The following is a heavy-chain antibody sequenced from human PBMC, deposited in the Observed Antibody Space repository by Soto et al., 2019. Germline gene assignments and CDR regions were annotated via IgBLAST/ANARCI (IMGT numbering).Heavy chain of an antibody. Sequence: PGGSLELSCRGSGCVFKSFLIGWVSLMRGKGLEWMGIIYPDASDTRYSPPFQGQVTLSADKSINTAYLQWSSLKASDTAMYYCARLLYDSSGSYLPNFDCWGQGTLVTVSS. D-gene: IGHD3-22*01. CDR1: GCVFKSFL. J-gene: IGHJ4*02. CDR2: IYPDASDT. V-gene: IGHV5-51*01. CDR3: ARLLYDSSGSYLPNFDC.